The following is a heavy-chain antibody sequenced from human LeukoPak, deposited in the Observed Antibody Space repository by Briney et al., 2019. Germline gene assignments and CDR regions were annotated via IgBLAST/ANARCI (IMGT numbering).Heavy chain of an antibody. V-gene: IGHV3-23*01. Sequence: GGSLRLSCAASGFTFSSYAMSWVRQAPGKGLEWVSAISGSGGSTYYADSVEGRFTISRDNSKNTLYLQMNSLRAEDTAVYYCARDDCSSTSCLYYFDYWGQGTLVTVSS. CDR2: ISGSGGST. J-gene: IGHJ4*02. CDR1: GFTFSSYA. CDR3: ARDDCSSTSCLYYFDY. D-gene: IGHD2-2*01.